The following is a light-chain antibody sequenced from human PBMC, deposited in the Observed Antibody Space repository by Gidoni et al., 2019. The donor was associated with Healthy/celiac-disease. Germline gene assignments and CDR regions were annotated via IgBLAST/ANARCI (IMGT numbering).Light chain of an antibody. J-gene: IGLJ2*01. CDR2: QDS. V-gene: IGLV3-1*01. Sequence: SSALTQPPSVSVSPGQTASIPCSGDKLGDKYACWYQQKPGQSPVLVIYQDSTRPSGIPERFSGSNSGNTATLTISGTQSMDEADYYCQAWDSSTAVFGGGTKLTVL. CDR3: QAWDSSTAV. CDR1: KLGDKY.